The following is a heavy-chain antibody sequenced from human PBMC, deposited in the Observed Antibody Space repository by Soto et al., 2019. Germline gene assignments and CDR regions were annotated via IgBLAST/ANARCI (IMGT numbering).Heavy chain of an antibody. J-gene: IGHJ6*02. V-gene: IGHV3-21*01. Sequence: PGGSLRLSCAASGFTFSSYAMSWVRQAPGKGLEWVASISTRSDIYYADSVKGRFTISRDNAKNSVSLQMNSLRAEDTAVYYCAREETAWPLAYGLDVWGQGTTVTVSS. CDR1: GFTFSSYA. CDR3: AREETAWPLAYGLDV. CDR2: ISTRSDI. D-gene: IGHD2-21*02.